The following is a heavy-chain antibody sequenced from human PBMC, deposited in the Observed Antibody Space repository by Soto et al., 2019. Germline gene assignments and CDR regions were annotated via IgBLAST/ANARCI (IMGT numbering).Heavy chain of an antibody. Sequence: PSETLSLTCAVSGGSISSSDWWSWVRQPPGKGLEWIGEIFHRGSTNYNPSLKSRVTISVDKSKNQFSLKLSSVTAADTAMYYCARISAWPYNWFDPWGQGTLVTVSS. CDR1: GGSISSSDW. V-gene: IGHV4-4*02. J-gene: IGHJ5*02. CDR2: IFHRGST. D-gene: IGHD6-25*01. CDR3: ARISAWPYNWFDP.